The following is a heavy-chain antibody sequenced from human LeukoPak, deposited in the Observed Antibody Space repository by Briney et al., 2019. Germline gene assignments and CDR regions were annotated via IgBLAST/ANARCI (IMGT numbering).Heavy chain of an antibody. Sequence: GGSLRLSCAASGFTFSSYGMHWVRQAPGKGLEWVAFIRYDGSNKYYADSVKGRFTISRDNPKNTLYLQMNSLRAEDTAVYYCAKRGYYYGSGDEPYFDYWGQGTLVTVSS. CDR1: GFTFSSYG. CDR3: AKRGYYYGSGDEPYFDY. J-gene: IGHJ4*02. D-gene: IGHD3-10*01. CDR2: IRYDGSNK. V-gene: IGHV3-30*02.